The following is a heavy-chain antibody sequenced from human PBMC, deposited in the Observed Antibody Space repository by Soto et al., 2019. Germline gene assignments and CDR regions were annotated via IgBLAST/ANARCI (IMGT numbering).Heavy chain of an antibody. J-gene: IGHJ3*02. V-gene: IGHV3-33*01. D-gene: IGHD3-22*01. Sequence: PGGSLRLSCAASGFTFSSYGMHWVRQAPGKGLEWVAVIWYDGSNKYYADSVKGRFAISRDNSKNTLYLQMNSLRAEDTAVYYCARGYGGYYYVVAFDIWGQGTMVTVSS. CDR3: ARGYGGYYYVVAFDI. CDR1: GFTFSSYG. CDR2: IWYDGSNK.